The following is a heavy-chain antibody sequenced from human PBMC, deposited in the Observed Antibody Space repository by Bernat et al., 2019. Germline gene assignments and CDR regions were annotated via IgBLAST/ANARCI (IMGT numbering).Heavy chain of an antibody. D-gene: IGHD3-10*01. CDR3: ATGPVTMVRGVMNWFDP. Sequence: QVQLVQSGAEVKKPGASVKVSCKASGYTFTSYGISWVRQAPGKGLEWMGGFDPEDGETIYAQKFQGRVTMTEDTSTDTAYMELSSLRSEDTAVYYCATGPVTMVRGVMNWFDPWGQGTLVTVSS. CDR2: FDPEDGET. V-gene: IGHV1-24*01. J-gene: IGHJ5*02. CDR1: GYTFTSYG.